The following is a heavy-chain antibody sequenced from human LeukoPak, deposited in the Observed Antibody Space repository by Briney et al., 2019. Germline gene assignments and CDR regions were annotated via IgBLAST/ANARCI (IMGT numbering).Heavy chain of an antibody. CDR3: ARVLNVPQFIGS. CDR1: RSSLTTTYY. V-gene: IGHV4-38-2*02. Sequence: SETLSLTCTVSRSSLTTTYYWAWFRQPPGKGLEWIATVFQLQTVRTFYNPSLESRVTMSLDTSQNPFSLNLTSVTAADPALYFCARVLNVPQFIGSWGQGTLVPVSS. D-gene: IGHD3-10*02. CDR2: VFQLQTVRT. J-gene: IGHJ4*02.